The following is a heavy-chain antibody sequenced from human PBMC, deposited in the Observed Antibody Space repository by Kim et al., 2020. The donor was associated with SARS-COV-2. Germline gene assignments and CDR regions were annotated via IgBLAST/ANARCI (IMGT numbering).Heavy chain of an antibody. CDR3: ARARGYSYGYAFDY. CDR1: GGSISSYY. V-gene: IGHV4-59*01. D-gene: IGHD5-18*01. J-gene: IGHJ4*02. Sequence: SETLSLTCTVSGGSISSYYWSWIRQPPGKGLEWIGYIYYSGSTNYNPSLKSRVTISVDTSKNQFSLKLSSVTAADTAVYYCARARGYSYGYAFDYWGQGTLVTVSS. CDR2: IYYSGST.